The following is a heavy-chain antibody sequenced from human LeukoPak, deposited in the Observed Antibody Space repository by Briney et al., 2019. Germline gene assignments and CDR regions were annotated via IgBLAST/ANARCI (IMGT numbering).Heavy chain of an antibody. CDR2: IKEDESAK. Sequence: GGSLRLSCAASGFTFSTYWMAWVRQAPGKGLEWVANIKEDESAKHQADSVKGRFTIFRDNAQNSVYLQMSSLRGEDTAVYYCARDVGGSLDYWGQGTLVTVS. D-gene: IGHD1-26*01. J-gene: IGHJ4*02. CDR3: ARDVGGSLDY. CDR1: GFTFSTYW. V-gene: IGHV3-7*01.